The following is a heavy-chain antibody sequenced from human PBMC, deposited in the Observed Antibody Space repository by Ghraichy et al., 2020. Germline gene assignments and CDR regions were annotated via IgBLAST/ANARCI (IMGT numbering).Heavy chain of an antibody. D-gene: IGHD2-2*01. CDR1: GFTFSNAW. CDR2: IKSKTDGGTT. J-gene: IGHJ6*02. CDR3: TTVSAAMSYSSGMDV. Sequence: GESLNISCAVSGFTFSNAWMSWVRQAPGTGLEWVGRIKSKTDGGTTDYAASVKGRFTISRDDSKNTLYLQMNSLKIEDTAVYYCTTVSAAMSYSSGMDVWGQGTTVTVSS. V-gene: IGHV3-15*01.